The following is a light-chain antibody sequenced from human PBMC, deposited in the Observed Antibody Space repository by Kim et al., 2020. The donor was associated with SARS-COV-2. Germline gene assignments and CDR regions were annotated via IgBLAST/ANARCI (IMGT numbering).Light chain of an antibody. CDR1: QSISSY. CDR2: AAS. Sequence: DIQMTQSPSSLSASVGDRVTITCRASQSISSYLNWYQQKPGKAPKLLIYAASSLKSGVPSRFSGSGSGTDFTLTISSLQPEDFATYYCQPSYSTPYTFGQGTKLEI. CDR3: QPSYSTPYT. V-gene: IGKV1-39*01. J-gene: IGKJ2*01.